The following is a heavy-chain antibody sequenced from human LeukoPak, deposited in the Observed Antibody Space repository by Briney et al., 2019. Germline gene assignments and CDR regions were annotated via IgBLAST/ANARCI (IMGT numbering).Heavy chain of an antibody. Sequence: GGSLRLSCAASGFGFSSNWMHWVRQAPGEGLVWVSRINAGGSATSYADSVEGRFTISRDNAKDTLYLQMNSLRAEDTAVYYCARDGGYSYGYGLDYWGQGTLVTVSS. CDR1: GFGFSSNW. D-gene: IGHD5-18*01. CDR3: ARDGGYSYGYGLDY. J-gene: IGHJ4*02. V-gene: IGHV3-74*01. CDR2: INAGGSAT.